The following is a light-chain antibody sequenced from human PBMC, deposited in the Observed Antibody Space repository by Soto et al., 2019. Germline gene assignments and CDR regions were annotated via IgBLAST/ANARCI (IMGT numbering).Light chain of an antibody. J-gene: IGLJ2*01. CDR2: KDS. Sequence: SYELTQPSSVSVSPGQTAMITCSGDVLAKKYARWFQQKPGQAPVLVIYKDSERPSGIPERFSGSSSGTTVTLTISGAQVEDEADYYCYSAADNKRVLFVGGTKVTVL. V-gene: IGLV3-27*01. CDR3: YSAADNKRVL. CDR1: VLAKKY.